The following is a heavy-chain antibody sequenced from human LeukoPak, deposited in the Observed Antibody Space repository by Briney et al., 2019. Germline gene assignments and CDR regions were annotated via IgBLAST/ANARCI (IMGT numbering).Heavy chain of an antibody. V-gene: IGHV4-59*01. CDR1: GGSISSYY. D-gene: IGHD3-10*01. J-gene: IGHJ4*02. Sequence: SETLSLTCTVSGGSISSYYWSWIRQPPGKGLEWIGYIYYSGSTNYNPSLKSRVTISIDTSRTRFSLKLTSVTAADTAVYYCARSELLWFGGVNSGFDYWGQGTLVTVSS. CDR3: ARSELLWFGGVNSGFDY. CDR2: IYYSGST.